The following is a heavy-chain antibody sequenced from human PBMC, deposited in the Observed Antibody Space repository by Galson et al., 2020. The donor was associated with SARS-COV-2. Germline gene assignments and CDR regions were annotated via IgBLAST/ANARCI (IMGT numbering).Heavy chain of an antibody. Sequence: SETLSLTCAVSGGSINSGSYSWNWIRQPPGKGLEWIGYIYRSGGTYYNPSLKSRVTISIDTSKNQFSLRLSSVTAADTAVYYCARGETSGWYLDNWGQGTLVTVSS. CDR1: GGSINSGSYS. V-gene: IGHV4-30-2*01. J-gene: IGHJ4*02. CDR3: ARGETSGWYLDN. D-gene: IGHD6-19*01. CDR2: IYRSGGT.